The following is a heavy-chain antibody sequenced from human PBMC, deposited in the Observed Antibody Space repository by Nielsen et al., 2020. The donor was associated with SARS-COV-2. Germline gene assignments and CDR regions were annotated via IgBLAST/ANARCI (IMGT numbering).Heavy chain of an antibody. V-gene: IGHV3-7*01. D-gene: IGHD4-17*01. CDR2: IKLDGSEK. J-gene: IGHJ4*02. CDR3: ARVGFYGDPEYLDY. Sequence: GESLKISCVVSGFNIRGYWMTWVRQAPGKGPEWVGNIKLDGSEKYYVDSVKGRFTISRDNARNTLYLQMNSLRVEDTAVYYCARVGFYGDPEYLDYWGPGTLVTVSS. CDR1: GFNIRGYW.